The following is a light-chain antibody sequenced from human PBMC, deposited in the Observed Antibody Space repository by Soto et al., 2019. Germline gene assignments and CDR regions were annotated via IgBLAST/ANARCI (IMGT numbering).Light chain of an antibody. J-gene: IGKJ1*01. V-gene: IGKV1-9*01. CDR2: AAS. CDR3: QQYNTYSQT. CDR1: QGISSS. Sequence: DIQVTQSPSFLSASVGDRVTIPCRASQGISSSLAWYQQKPGEAPKLLIYAASTLQSGVPSRFSGSGSGTEFTLTISSLQPDDFATYYCQQYNTYSQTFGQGTKVDIK.